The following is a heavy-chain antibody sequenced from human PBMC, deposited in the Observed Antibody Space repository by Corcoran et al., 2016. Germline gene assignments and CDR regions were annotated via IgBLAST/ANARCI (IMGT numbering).Heavy chain of an antibody. J-gene: IGHJ6*02. CDR1: GVRFISYG. D-gene: IGHD3-16*01. CDR3: GREGARGGPSQYSDGMDV. V-gene: IGHV3-33*01. CDR2: IWDDGRNE. Sequence: QVQLVESGGGVVQPGRSLRLSCAASGVRFISYGMHWVRQAPGKGLEWVALIWDDGRNENYADSVKGRFTISRDNSQNTLYLQMNSLRAEDTAVDYCGREGARGGPSQYSDGMDVWGQGTTVTVSS.